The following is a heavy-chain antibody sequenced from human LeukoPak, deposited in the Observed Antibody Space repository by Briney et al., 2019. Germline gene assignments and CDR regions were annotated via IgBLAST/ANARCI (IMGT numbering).Heavy chain of an antibody. CDR3: ANALDIVVVPAAYYYYYSMDV. V-gene: IGHV3-23*01. D-gene: IGHD2-2*01. CDR2: ISGSGGST. Sequence: SGGPLRLSCAASGFTFSSYAMSWVRQAPGKGLEWVSAISGSGGSTYYADSVKGRFTISRDNSKNTLYLQMNSLRAEDTAVYYCANALDIVVVPAAYYYYYSMDVWGQGTTVTVSS. CDR1: GFTFSSYA. J-gene: IGHJ6*02.